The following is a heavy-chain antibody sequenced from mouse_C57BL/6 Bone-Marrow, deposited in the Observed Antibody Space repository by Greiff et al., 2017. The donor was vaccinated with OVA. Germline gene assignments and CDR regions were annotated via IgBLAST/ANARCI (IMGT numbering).Heavy chain of an antibody. CDR2: INPNNGGT. Sequence: SGPELVKPGASVKIPCKASGYTFTDYNMDWVKQSHGKSLEWIGDINPNNGGTIYNQKFKGKATLTVDKSSSTAYMELRSLTSEDTAVYYCARPPYYYGSSYWYFDVWGTGTTVTVSS. D-gene: IGHD1-1*01. CDR3: ARPPYYYGSSYWYFDV. V-gene: IGHV1-18*01. J-gene: IGHJ1*03. CDR1: GYTFTDYN.